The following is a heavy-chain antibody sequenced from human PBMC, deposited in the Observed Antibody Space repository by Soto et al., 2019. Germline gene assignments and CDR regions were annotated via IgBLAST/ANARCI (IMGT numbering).Heavy chain of an antibody. CDR1: GFTFRSYW. CDR2: INSDGSST. V-gene: IGHV3-74*01. D-gene: IGHD2-2*02. CDR3: AKDASRCSSTSCYTPIAAAGGVPSH. J-gene: IGHJ4*02. Sequence: GGSLRLSCAASGFTFRSYWMHWVRQAPGKGLVWVSRINSDGSSTSYADSVKGRFTISRDNAKNTLYLQMNSLRAEDTAVYYCAKDASRCSSTSCYTPIAAAGGVPSHWGQGTLVTVSS.